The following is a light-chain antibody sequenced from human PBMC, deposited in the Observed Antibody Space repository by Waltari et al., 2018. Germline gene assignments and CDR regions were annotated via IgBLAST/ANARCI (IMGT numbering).Light chain of an antibody. CDR2: KIS. V-gene: IGKV2-30*02. CDR3: MQGVHWPRT. J-gene: IGKJ1*01. CDR1: QSLVHSDGNTY. Sequence: DVVMTQSPLSLPVTLGQPASISCRSSQSLVHSDGNTYLSWFQQRPGQSPRRLIYKISNRDSGVPDRFSGSGSGTDFTLKISRVEAEDVGLYYCMQGVHWPRTFGQGTRVEFK.